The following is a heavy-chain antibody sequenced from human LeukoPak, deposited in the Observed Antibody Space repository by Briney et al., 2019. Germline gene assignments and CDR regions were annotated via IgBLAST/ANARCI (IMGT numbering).Heavy chain of an antibody. CDR3: VRGVSISSSWYNDI. V-gene: IGHV3-30-3*01. Sequence: GGSLRLSCAASGFTFSSYAMHWVRQAPGKGLEWVAVISYDGSNKYYADSVKGRFTISRDNAKNSLYLQMNSLRAEDTAVYHCVRGVSISSSWYNDIWGQGTMVIVSS. CDR1: GFTFSSYA. D-gene: IGHD6-13*01. CDR2: ISYDGSNK. J-gene: IGHJ3*02.